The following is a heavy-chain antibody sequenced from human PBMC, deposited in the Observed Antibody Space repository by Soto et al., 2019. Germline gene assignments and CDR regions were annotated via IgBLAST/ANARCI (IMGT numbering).Heavy chain of an antibody. V-gene: IGHV1-69*06. Sequence: AAVKVSCKASGGTFSSYAISWVRQAPGQGLEWMGGIIPIFGTANYAQKFQGRVTITADKSTSTAYMELSSLRSEDTAVYYCARGSYYYYGMDVWGQGTTVTVSS. CDR2: IIPIFGTA. J-gene: IGHJ6*02. CDR1: GGTFSSYA. CDR3: ARGSYYYYGMDV.